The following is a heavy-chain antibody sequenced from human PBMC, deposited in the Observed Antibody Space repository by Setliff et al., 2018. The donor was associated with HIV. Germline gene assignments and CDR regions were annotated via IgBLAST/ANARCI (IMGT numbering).Heavy chain of an antibody. Sequence: PSETLSLTCTVSGGSISSYYWSWIRQPPGKGLEWIGYIYYSGSTNYNPSLKSRVTISVDTSKNQFSLKLSSVTAADTSVYYCARGDGTKYYYSYYMDVWGKGTTVTVSS. V-gene: IGHV4-59*01. CDR3: ARGDGTKYYYSYYMDV. CDR2: IYYSGST. D-gene: IGHD1-7*01. CDR1: GGSISSYY. J-gene: IGHJ6*03.